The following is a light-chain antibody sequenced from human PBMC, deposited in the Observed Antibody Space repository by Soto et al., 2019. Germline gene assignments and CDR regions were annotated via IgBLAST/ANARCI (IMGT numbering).Light chain of an antibody. CDR3: QQYGSSPPLN. Sequence: EIVLTQSPGTLSLSPGERATLSCRASQSVSSTYLAWYQQKPGQAPRLLIYGASSRAPGIPDRFSGSGSGTDFTLTISRLEPEDFAVYYCQQYGSSPPLNFGGGTKVEIK. CDR2: GAS. CDR1: QSVSSTY. V-gene: IGKV3-20*01. J-gene: IGKJ4*01.